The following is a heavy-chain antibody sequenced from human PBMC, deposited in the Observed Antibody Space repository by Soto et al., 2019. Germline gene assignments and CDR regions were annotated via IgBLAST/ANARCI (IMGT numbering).Heavy chain of an antibody. V-gene: IGHV4-61*03. J-gene: IGHJ4*02. D-gene: IGHD5-12*01. CDR3: AREGSYSAYNFAHGIQLWSFDF. Sequence: PSETLSLTCTVSGGSISSGGYYWSWIRQHPGKGLECIGRIFSSGSTSFNPSLESRVAMSVDTSKNHFSLNLSSVTAADMAVYYCAREGSYSAYNFAHGIQLWSFDFWGQGALVTVSS. CDR2: IFSSGST. CDR1: GGSISSGGYY.